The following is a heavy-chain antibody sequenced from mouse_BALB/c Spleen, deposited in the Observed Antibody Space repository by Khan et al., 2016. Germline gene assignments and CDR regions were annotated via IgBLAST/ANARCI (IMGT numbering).Heavy chain of an antibody. CDR1: GFSLSTSGMG. D-gene: IGHD2-13*01. Sequence: QVTLKESGPGILQPSQTLSLTCSFSGFSLSTSGMGVSWIRQPSGKGLEWLAHIYWDDDKRYNPSLKSRLTISKDTYSNQVFLKITSVDTADTATYFCAADDSFAYWGQGTLVTVSA. CDR3: AADDSFAY. CDR2: IYWDDDK. J-gene: IGHJ3*01. V-gene: IGHV8-12*01.